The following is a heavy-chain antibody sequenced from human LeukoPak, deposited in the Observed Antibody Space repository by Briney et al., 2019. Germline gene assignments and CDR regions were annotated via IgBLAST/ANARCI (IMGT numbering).Heavy chain of an antibody. V-gene: IGHV3-23*01. Sequence: GGSLRLSCAASGFTFSSYGMSWVRQAPGKGLEWVSVISGSGGSTYYADSVKGRFTISRDNSKNTLYLQMNSLRAEDTAVYYCAKDRYSSSWLNWFDPWGQGTLVTVSS. CDR3: AKDRYSSSWLNWFDP. CDR2: ISGSGGST. D-gene: IGHD6-13*01. CDR1: GFTFSSYG. J-gene: IGHJ5*02.